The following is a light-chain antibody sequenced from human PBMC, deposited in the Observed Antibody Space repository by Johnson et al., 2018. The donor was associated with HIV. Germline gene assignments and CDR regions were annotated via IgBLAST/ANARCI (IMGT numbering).Light chain of an antibody. V-gene: IGLV1-51*02. CDR2: ENN. Sequence: TQPPSVSAAPGQKVTISCSGSSSNIGNNYVSWYQQLPGTAPKLLIYENNKRPSGIPDRFSGSKSGTSATLGITGLQTGDEADYYCGTWDSSLSAEVFGTVTKVTVL. CDR3: GTWDSSLSAEV. CDR1: SSNIGNNY. J-gene: IGLJ1*01.